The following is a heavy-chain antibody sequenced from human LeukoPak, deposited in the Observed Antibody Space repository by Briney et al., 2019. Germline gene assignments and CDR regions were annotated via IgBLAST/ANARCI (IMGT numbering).Heavy chain of an antibody. CDR3: ARGPLWFGELSYYYYYYGMDV. J-gene: IGHJ6*02. D-gene: IGHD3-10*01. V-gene: IGHV1-8*01. Sequence: GASVKVSCKASGHTFTSYDINWVRQATGQGLEWMGWMNPNSGNTGYAQKFQGRVTMTRNTSISTAYMELSSLRSEDTAVYYCARGPLWFGELSYYYYYYGMDVWGQGTTVTVSS. CDR1: GHTFTSYD. CDR2: MNPNSGNT.